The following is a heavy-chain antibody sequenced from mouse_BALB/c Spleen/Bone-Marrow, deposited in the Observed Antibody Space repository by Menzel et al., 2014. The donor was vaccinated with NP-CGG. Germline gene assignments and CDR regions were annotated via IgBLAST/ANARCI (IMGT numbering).Heavy chain of an antibody. V-gene: IGHV10-1*02. Sequence: EVQLVESGGGLVQPKGSLKLSCAASGFTFNTYAMNWVRQAPGKGSEWVARIRSKSNNYATYYADSVKDRFTISRDDSQNMLYLQMNNLKTEDTAMYYCVRHGYFGNYYYALDYWGQGTSVTVSS. CDR3: VRHGYFGNYYYALDY. D-gene: IGHD2-1*01. CDR1: GFTFNTYA. CDR2: IRSKSNNYAT. J-gene: IGHJ4*01.